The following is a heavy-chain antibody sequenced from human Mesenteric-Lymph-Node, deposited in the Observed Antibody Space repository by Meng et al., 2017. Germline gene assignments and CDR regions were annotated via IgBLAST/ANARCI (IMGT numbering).Heavy chain of an antibody. CDR1: GFPFSSYE. J-gene: IGHJ6*02. D-gene: IGHD2-8*01. Sequence: GESLKISCAASGFPFSSYEMNWVRQAPGKGLEWVSSIKSSSSYIYYADSVKGRFTISRDNAKNSLYLQMNSLRAEDTAVYYCARNGPYYYYGMDVWGQGTTVTVSS. CDR3: ARNGPYYYYGMDV. CDR2: IKSSSSYI. V-gene: IGHV3-21*01.